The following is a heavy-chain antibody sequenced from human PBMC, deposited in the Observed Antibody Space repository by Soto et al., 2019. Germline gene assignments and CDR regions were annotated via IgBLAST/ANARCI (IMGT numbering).Heavy chain of an antibody. V-gene: IGHV4-59*01. D-gene: IGHD3-16*01. CDR3: ARALYVWGSYVKD. Sequence: PSETLSLTCTVSGGSISSYYWSWIRQPPGKGLEWIGYIYYSGSTNYNPSLTSRVTISVDTSKNQFSLKLSSVTAADTAVYYCARALYVWGSYVKDWGQGTLVTVSS. J-gene: IGHJ4*02. CDR1: GGSISSYY. CDR2: IYYSGST.